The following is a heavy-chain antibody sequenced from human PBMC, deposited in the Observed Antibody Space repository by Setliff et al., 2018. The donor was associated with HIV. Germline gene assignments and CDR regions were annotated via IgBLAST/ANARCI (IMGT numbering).Heavy chain of an antibody. J-gene: IGHJ2*01. CDR2: INTNSGNP. CDR1: GYTFTSYH. D-gene: IGHD3-3*01. CDR3: ARGGTHYDFWSGYRLGYVDL. Sequence: ASVKVSCKASGYTFTSYHLHWVRQAPGRGLEWMGYINTNSGNPTYAQGFTGRFVFSLDTSVSTAYLQISSLKAEDAAMYYCARGGTHYDFWSGYRLGYVDLWGRGALVTVSS. V-gene: IGHV7-4-1*02.